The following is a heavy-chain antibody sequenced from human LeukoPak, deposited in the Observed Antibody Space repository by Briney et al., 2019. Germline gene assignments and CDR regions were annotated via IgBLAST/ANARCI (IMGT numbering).Heavy chain of an antibody. V-gene: IGHV3-23*01. J-gene: IGHJ4*02. CDR3: ARRTIFGVVMD. CDR1: GFTFSSYA. D-gene: IGHD3-3*01. Sequence: GGSLRLSCAASGFTFSSYAMSWVRQAPGKGLEWVSAISGSGGSTYYADSVKGRFTISRDNAKNSLYLQMNSLRAEDTAVYYCARRTIFGVVMDWGQGTLVTVSS. CDR2: ISGSGGST.